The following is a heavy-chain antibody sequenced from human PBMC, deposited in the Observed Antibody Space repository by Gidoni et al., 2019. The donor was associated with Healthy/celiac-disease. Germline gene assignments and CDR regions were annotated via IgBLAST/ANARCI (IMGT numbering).Heavy chain of an antibody. Sequence: EVQLVQSGAEVKKPGASLRISCKGSGYSFTSYWISWVRQMPGKGLAWMGRIDPSDSYTNYSPSFQGHVTISADKSISTAYLQWSSLKASDTAMYYCASVGDWYGEFDYWGQGTLVTVSS. CDR3: ASVGDWYGEFDY. D-gene: IGHD3-10*01. CDR1: GYSFTSYW. J-gene: IGHJ4*02. V-gene: IGHV5-10-1*03. CDR2: IDPSDSYT.